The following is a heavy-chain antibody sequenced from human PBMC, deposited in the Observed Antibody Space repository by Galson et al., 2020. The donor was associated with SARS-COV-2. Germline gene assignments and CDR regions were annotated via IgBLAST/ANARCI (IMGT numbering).Heavy chain of an antibody. CDR2: IYYRGTT. Sequence: SETLSLTCTVSGDSISSSRYYWGWIRQPPGKGLEWIGSIYYRGTTYYNSSLKSRVTISIATSKNQFSLKLTSVTAADTAVYYCARAGSRVTTSGDFDPWGQGTLVTVSS. V-gene: IGHV4-39*07. J-gene: IGHJ5*02. CDR1: GDSISSSRYY. CDR3: ARAGSRVTTSGDFDP. D-gene: IGHD4-4*01.